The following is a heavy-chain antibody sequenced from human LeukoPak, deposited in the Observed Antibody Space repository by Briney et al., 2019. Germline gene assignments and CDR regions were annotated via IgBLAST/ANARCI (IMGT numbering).Heavy chain of an antibody. V-gene: IGHV3-15*01. CDR3: TTSSAYDHLFDY. D-gene: IGHD5-12*01. CDR2: IKSKTDGETT. J-gene: IGHJ4*02. Sequence: GGSLRLSCAVSGFTFSNAWMSWVRQAPGKGLEWVGRIKSKTDGETTDYAAPVKGRFTTSRDDSKSTLYLQMNSLKTEDTAVYYCTTSSAYDHLFDYRGQGTLVTVSS. CDR1: GFTFSNAW.